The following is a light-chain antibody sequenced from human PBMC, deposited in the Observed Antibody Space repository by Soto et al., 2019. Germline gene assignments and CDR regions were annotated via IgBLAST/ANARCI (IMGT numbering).Light chain of an antibody. V-gene: IGLV1-44*01. CDR3: ATWDDSLIGVV. J-gene: IGLJ2*01. CDR1: RSNIGRNT. Sequence: QSVLTQPPSASETPGQRVTISCSGGRSNIGRNTVNWYQQLPGTAPRLLIYSTNQRPSGVPDRFSGSRSGTSASLAITGIQSEDEADYYCATWDDSLIGVVFGGGTKLTVL. CDR2: STN.